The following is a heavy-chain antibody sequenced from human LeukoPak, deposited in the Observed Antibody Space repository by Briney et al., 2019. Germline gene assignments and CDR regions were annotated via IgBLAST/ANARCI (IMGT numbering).Heavy chain of an antibody. D-gene: IGHD3-10*01. J-gene: IGHJ4*02. Sequence: NPGGSLRLSCAASEFTFSSHAMIWVRQAPGKGLEWVSSITSTSSDIFYTDSVKGRFTISRDNAKSSLYLQMNSLRAEDTAVYYCVKGKDYYGSGSYYPDYWGQGTLVTVSS. V-gene: IGHV3-21*01. CDR2: ITSTSSDI. CDR1: EFTFSSHA. CDR3: VKGKDYYGSGSYYPDY.